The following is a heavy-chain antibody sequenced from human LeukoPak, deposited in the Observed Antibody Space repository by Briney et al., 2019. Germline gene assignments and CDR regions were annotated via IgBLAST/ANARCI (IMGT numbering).Heavy chain of an antibody. CDR3: ASGGYCSSGSCYPNWFDP. Sequence: SETLSLTCSVSGASISSGGYYWSWIRQHPGKGLGWIGYIYYSGSTYYNPSLKSRVTISVDTSKNQFSLKLSSVTAADTAVYYCASGGYCSSGSCYPNWFDPWGQGTLVTVSS. CDR1: GASISSGGYY. CDR2: IYYSGST. V-gene: IGHV4-31*03. D-gene: IGHD2-15*01. J-gene: IGHJ5*02.